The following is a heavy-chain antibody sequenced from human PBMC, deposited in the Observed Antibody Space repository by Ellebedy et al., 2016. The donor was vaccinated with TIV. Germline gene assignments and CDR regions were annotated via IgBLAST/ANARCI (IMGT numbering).Heavy chain of an antibody. V-gene: IGHV4-61*08. J-gene: IGHJ5*02. Sequence: SETLSLTXTVSGDSVSSGDYYWAWIRQPPGKRLEWIGYIYSSGTTTYNPSLKSRVTMSVDTSKNQCSLHLSSVTAADTAVYYCARGSSTYSWFDTWGPGILVTVSS. CDR1: GDSVSSGDYY. CDR2: IYSSGTT. CDR3: ARGSSTYSWFDT.